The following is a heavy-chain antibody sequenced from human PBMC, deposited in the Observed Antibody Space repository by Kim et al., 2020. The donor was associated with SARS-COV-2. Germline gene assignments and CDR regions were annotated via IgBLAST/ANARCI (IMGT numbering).Heavy chain of an antibody. CDR3: AKKYTRSYYCYFGMDV. J-gene: IGHJ6*02. D-gene: IGHD2-2*01. Sequence: DSVRGQFTISRDTSKNTLYLQRSSLRSDDTAVYYCAKKYTRSYYCYFGMDVWGQGTTVTVSS. V-gene: IGHV3-23*01.